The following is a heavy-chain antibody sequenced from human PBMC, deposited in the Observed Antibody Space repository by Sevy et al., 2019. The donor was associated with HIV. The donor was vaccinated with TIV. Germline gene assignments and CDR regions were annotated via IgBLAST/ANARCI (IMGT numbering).Heavy chain of an antibody. V-gene: IGHV1-8*01. J-gene: IGHJ4*02. CDR3: ARRRGFGELLGLGY. CDR1: GYTFTTYD. Sequence: ASVKVSCRTSGYTFTTYDINWVRQATGQGLAWMGWMNPSRGNTGSAQKFQGRLTMTRDTSTSTAYMELSSLEYQDTAVYYWARRRGFGELLGLGYWGQGTLVTVSS. D-gene: IGHD3-10*01. CDR2: MNPSRGNT.